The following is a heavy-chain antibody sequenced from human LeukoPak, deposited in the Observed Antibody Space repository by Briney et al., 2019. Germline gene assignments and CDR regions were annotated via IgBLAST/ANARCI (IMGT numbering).Heavy chain of an antibody. V-gene: IGHV4-39*07. J-gene: IGHJ6*02. D-gene: IGHD3-10*01. CDR3: ARDRKMVRGVTRYYYYYGMDV. CDR1: GGSIGXSXXX. Sequence: CTVSGGSIGXSXXXXGXIRXPPXXGXXXXGEXYHSXSTNYNPSLKSRVTISVDKSKNQFSLKLSSVTAADTAVYYCARDRKMVRGVTRYYYYYGMDVWGQGTTVTVSS. CDR2: XYHSXST.